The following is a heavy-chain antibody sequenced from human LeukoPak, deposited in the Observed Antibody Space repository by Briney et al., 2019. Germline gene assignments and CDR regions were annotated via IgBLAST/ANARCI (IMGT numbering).Heavy chain of an antibody. CDR3: ARGSVAGKRFGAFDI. D-gene: IGHD6-19*01. V-gene: IGHV3-7*03. J-gene: IGHJ3*02. Sequence: GGSLRLSCAASGFTFSSYWMSWVRQATGKGLEWVANIKQDGSEKYYVDSVKGRFTISRDNAKNSLYLQMNSLRAEDTAVYYCARGSVAGKRFGAFDIWGQGTMVTVSS. CDR2: IKQDGSEK. CDR1: GFTFSSYW.